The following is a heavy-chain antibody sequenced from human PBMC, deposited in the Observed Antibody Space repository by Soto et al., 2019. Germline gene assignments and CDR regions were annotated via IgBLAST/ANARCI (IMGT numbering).Heavy chain of an antibody. J-gene: IGHJ4*02. V-gene: IGHV3-30*18. Sequence: PGGSLRLSCAASGFTFDTHDMHWVRQAPGKGLEWVAFISYDGRNEYYAGSVKGRFTISRDNSKNTLYLQMNSLRPEDTAVYYCAKGRDSSGYYYAYWGQGALVTVSS. CDR2: ISYDGRNE. CDR3: AKGRDSSGYYYAY. D-gene: IGHD3-22*01. CDR1: GFTFDTHD.